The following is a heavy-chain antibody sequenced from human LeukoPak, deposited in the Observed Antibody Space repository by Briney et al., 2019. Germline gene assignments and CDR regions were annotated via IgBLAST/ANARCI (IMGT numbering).Heavy chain of an antibody. CDR3: ARDLRNSRGAIVDAFDI. CDR2: INYSVNN. Sequence: PSETQSLTCTVSGRSISSYHWNWIRQPPGKGREWIGYINYSVNNNYNPSLKSRVTISVDTSKNQFSLKLSSVTAADTAVYYCARDLRNSRGAIVDAFDIWGQGTIVTVS. V-gene: IGHV4-59*01. D-gene: IGHD3-16*02. J-gene: IGHJ3*02. CDR1: GRSISSYH.